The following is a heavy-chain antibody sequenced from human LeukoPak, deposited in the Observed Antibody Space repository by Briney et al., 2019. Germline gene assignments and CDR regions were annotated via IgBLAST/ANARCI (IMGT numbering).Heavy chain of an antibody. CDR3: ARHEGGSYMFGAFDI. V-gene: IGHV4-59*08. CDR1: GASISDSY. J-gene: IGHJ3*02. D-gene: IGHD1-26*01. CDR2: IYYTGDN. Sequence: SETLSLTCSVSGASISDSYWTWIRQPPGKTLEWIGYIYYTGDNDYNPSLKSRVTMSVDTSKNQFSLKLSSVTAADTAVYYCARHEGGSYMFGAFDIWGQGTMVTVSS.